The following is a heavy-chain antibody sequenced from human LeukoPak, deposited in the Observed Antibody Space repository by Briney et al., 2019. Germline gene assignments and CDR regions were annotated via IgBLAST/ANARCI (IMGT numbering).Heavy chain of an antibody. D-gene: IGHD6-13*01. J-gene: IGHJ4*02. CDR1: SGSFSGYY. CDR3: ARTYIAATGTLDY. Sequence: PSETLSLTCAVYSGSFSGYYWSWIRQPPGKGLEWIGEINHSGSTNYNPSLKSRVTISVDTSKNQFSLKLSSVTAADTAVYYCARTYIAATGTLDYWGQGTLVTVSS. CDR2: INHSGST. V-gene: IGHV4-34*01.